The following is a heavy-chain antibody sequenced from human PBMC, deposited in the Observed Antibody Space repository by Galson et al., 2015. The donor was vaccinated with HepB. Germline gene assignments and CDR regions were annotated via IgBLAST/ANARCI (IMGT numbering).Heavy chain of an antibody. J-gene: IGHJ5*02. D-gene: IGHD2-8*01. CDR3: ARTGCSTHRGFDP. Sequence: ALVKPTQTLTLTCTFSGFSLSTSGVCVSWIRQPPGKALEWLARIDWDNDKFYSTSLKTRLTISKDTSKNQVVLTMTNMDPVDTATYYCARTGCSTHRGFDPWGQGILVTVSS. CDR2: IDWDNDK. V-gene: IGHV2-70*17. CDR1: GFSLSTSGVC.